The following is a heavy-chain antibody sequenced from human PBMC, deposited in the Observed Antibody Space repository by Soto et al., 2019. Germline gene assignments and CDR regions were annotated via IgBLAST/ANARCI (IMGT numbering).Heavy chain of an antibody. CDR3: ATVATNSYNWLDP. Sequence: PGGSLRLSCAASGFTFSGSAMHWVRQASGKGLEWVGRIRSKANSYATAYAASVKGRFTISRDDSKNTAYLQMNSLKTEDTAVYYCATVATNSYNWLDPCGQGTLVTVSS. J-gene: IGHJ5*02. CDR2: IRSKANSYAT. CDR1: GFTFSGSA. V-gene: IGHV3-73*01. D-gene: IGHD5-12*01.